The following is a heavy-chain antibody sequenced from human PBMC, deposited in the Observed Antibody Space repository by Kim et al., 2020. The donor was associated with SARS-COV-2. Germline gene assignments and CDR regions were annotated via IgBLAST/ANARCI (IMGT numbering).Heavy chain of an antibody. J-gene: IGHJ4*02. D-gene: IGHD1-26*01. Sequence: QKFQGRVTITADESTSTAYMELSSLRSEDTAVYYCAREEYSGSYYPYFDYWGQGTLVTVSS. V-gene: IGHV1-69*01. CDR3: AREEYSGSYYPYFDY.